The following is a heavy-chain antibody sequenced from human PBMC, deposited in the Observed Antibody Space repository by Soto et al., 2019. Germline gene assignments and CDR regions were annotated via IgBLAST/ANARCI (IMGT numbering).Heavy chain of an antibody. CDR3: ARGDSTDCSNGVCSFFYNHDMDV. CDR1: GYTFTDSH. CDR2: INPKSGDT. J-gene: IGHJ6*02. D-gene: IGHD2-8*01. Sequence: ASVKVSCKASGYTFTDSHIHWVRQASGQGLEWLGWINPKSGDTYYTKKFQGRITMTTDTSTSTASMELTRLTSDDTAIYYCARGDSTDCSNGVCSFFYNHDMDVWGQGTTVTVSS. V-gene: IGHV1-2*02.